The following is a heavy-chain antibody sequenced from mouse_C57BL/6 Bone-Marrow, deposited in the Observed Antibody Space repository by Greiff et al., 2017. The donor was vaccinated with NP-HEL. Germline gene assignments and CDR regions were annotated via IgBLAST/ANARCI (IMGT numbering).Heavy chain of an antibody. Sequence: VQLQQSGPELVKPGASVKMSCKASGYTFTDYNMHWVKQSHGKSLEWIGYINPNNGGTSYNQKFKGKATLTVNKSSSTAYMELRSLTSEDSAVYYCARGDYYGSSCYWYFDVWGTGTTVTVSS. J-gene: IGHJ1*03. V-gene: IGHV1-22*01. CDR3: ARGDYYGSSCYWYFDV. CDR2: INPNNGGT. D-gene: IGHD1-1*01. CDR1: GYTFTDYN.